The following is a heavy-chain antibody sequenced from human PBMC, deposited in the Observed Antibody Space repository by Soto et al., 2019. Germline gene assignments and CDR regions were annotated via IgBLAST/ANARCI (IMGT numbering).Heavy chain of an antibody. CDR3: ASAGSYIAYNFAHGIQRRSFDC. V-gene: IGHV4-59*10. CDR2: IFSSGST. J-gene: IGHJ4*02. CDR1: GGSINTFY. Sequence: TLSLTCTVYGGSINTFYWSWIRQPAGKGLEWIGRIFSSGSTSFNPSLESRVAMSVDTSKNHFSLNLSSVTAADMAVYYCASAGSYIAYNFAHGIQRRSFDCLGQGALGAVSS. D-gene: IGHD2-15*01.